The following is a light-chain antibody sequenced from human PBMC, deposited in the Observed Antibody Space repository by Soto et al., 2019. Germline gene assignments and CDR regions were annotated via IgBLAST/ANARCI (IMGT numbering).Light chain of an antibody. CDR1: TSDIGGYNY. J-gene: IGLJ2*01. CDR2: DVS. V-gene: IGLV2-14*03. Sequence: QSVLTQPASVSGSPGQSITISCTGSTSDIGGYNYVSWYQQHPGKAPKLLIYDVSYRPSGISDRFSGSKSGNTASLTISGLQPEDEADYYCSSYGASSTLFGGGTMLTVL. CDR3: SSYGASSTL.